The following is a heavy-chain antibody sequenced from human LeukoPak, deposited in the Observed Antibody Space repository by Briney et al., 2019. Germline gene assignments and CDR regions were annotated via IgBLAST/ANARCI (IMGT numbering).Heavy chain of an antibody. CDR2: ISIDGSTT. CDR1: GFTFSSYW. V-gene: IGHV3-74*01. CDR3: ARDTLPAGPIDY. J-gene: IGHJ4*02. Sequence: GGSLRLSCVGSGFTFSSYWMHWVRQGPGKGLEWVSRISIDGSTTTYADSVKGRFTISRDNAKNSLYLQMNSLRAEDTAVYYCARDTLPAGPIDYWGQGTLVTVSS.